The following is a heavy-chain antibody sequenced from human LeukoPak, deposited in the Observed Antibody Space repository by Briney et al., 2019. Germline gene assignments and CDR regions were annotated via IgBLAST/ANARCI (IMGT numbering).Heavy chain of an antibody. CDR3: ARSGFEGSGWSFDY. CDR1: VGSFSGYY. V-gene: IGHV4-34*01. CDR2: INHSGST. Sequence: SETLSLTCAVSVGSFSGYYWSWIRQPPGKGLEWIGEINHSGSTNYNPSLKSRVTISVDTSKNQFSLKLSSVTAAGTAVYYCARSGFEGSGWSFDYWGQGTLVTVSS. J-gene: IGHJ4*02. D-gene: IGHD6-19*01.